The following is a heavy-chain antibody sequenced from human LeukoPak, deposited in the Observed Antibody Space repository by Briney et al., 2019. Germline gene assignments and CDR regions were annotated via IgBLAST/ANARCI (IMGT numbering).Heavy chain of an antibody. CDR2: INSDGSNT. D-gene: IGHD5-12*01. V-gene: IGHV3-74*01. CDR1: GFTFSSYW. CDR3: ARGQYGGYDSIGDY. Sequence: PGGSLRLSCAASGFTFSSYWMRWVRQAPGKGLVWVSRINSDGSNTDYADSVKGRITISRDNAKNTLFVQMHSLRDEDTAVYYCARGQYGGYDSIGDYWGQGTLVTVSS. J-gene: IGHJ4*02.